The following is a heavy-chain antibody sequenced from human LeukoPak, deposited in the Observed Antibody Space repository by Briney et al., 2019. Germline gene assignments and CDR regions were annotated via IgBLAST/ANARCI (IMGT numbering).Heavy chain of an antibody. V-gene: IGHV1-69*13. CDR2: TIPIFGTA. CDR3: ARERPYDSSGYFFDAFDI. CDR1: GGTFSSYA. J-gene: IGHJ3*02. D-gene: IGHD3-22*01. Sequence: SVKVSCKASGGTFSSYAISWVRQAPGQGLEWMGGTIPIFGTANYAQKFQGRVTITADESTSTAYMELSSLRSEDTAVYYCARERPYDSSGYFFDAFDIWGQGTMVTVSS.